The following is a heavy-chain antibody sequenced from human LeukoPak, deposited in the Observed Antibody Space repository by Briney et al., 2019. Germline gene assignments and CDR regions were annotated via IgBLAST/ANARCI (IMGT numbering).Heavy chain of an antibody. CDR3: ARGNVPRYNWNYEVGFDI. D-gene: IGHD1-7*01. CDR1: GFTFSSYG. Sequence: GRSLRLSCAASGFTFSSYGMHWVRQAPGKGLEWVSYISSSGSTIYYADSVKGRFTISRDNAKNSLYLQMNSLRAEDTAVYYCARGNVPRYNWNYEVGFDIWGQGTMVTVSS. J-gene: IGHJ3*02. CDR2: ISSSGSTI. V-gene: IGHV3-48*04.